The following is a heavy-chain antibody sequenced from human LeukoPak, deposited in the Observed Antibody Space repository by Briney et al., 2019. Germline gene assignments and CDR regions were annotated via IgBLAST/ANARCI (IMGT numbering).Heavy chain of an antibody. Sequence: GGSLRLSCAASGFTFSSYAMSWVRQAPGKGPEWVIAISGSDGSTYHADSVKGRFTISRDNTKNTVYVQMNSLRAEDTAVYYCAKDREITIFGVDLNYFDYWGQGTPVTVSS. CDR3: AKDREITIFGVDLNYFDY. D-gene: IGHD3-3*01. V-gene: IGHV3-23*01. CDR2: ISGSDGST. CDR1: GFTFSSYA. J-gene: IGHJ4*02.